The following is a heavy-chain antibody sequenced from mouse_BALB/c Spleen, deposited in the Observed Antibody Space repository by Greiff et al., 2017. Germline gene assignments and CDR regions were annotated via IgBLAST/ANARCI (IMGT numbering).Heavy chain of an antibody. CDR2: IYPGDGDT. Sequence: VQRVESGAELARPGASVKLSCKASGYTFTSYWMQWVKQRPGQGLEWIGAIYPGDGDTRYTQKFKGKATLTADKSSSTAYMQLSSLASEDSAVYYCARGGSYYFDYWGQGTTLTVSS. J-gene: IGHJ2*01. V-gene: IGHV1-87*01. CDR1: GYTFTSYW. CDR3: ARGGSYYFDY.